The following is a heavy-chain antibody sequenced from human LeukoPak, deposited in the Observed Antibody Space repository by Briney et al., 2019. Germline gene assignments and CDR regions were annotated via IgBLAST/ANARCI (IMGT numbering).Heavy chain of an antibody. V-gene: IGHV1-69-2*01. CDR1: GYTFTDYY. J-gene: IGHJ4*02. CDR2: VDPEDGET. Sequence: ASVKVSCKVSGYTFTDYYMHWVQQAPGKGLEWMGLVDPEDGETIYAEKFQGRVTITADTSTDTACMELSSLRSEDTAVYYCATDLMITMVRGVILDYWGQGTLVTVSS. CDR3: ATDLMITMVRGVILDY. D-gene: IGHD3-10*01.